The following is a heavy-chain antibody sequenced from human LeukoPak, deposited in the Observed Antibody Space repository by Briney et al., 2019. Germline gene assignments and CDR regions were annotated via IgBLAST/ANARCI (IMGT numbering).Heavy chain of an antibody. J-gene: IGHJ4*02. D-gene: IGHD3-16*02. CDR3: AREYVWGSYRLSHFDY. V-gene: IGHV4-4*07. CDR2: IYTSGST. CDR1: GGSISSYY. Sequence: SETLSLTCTVSGGSISSYYWSWIRQPAGKGLEWIGRIYTSGSTNYNPSLKSRVTISVDTSKNQFSLKLSSVTAADTAVYYCAREYVWGSYRLSHFDYWGQGTLVTVSS.